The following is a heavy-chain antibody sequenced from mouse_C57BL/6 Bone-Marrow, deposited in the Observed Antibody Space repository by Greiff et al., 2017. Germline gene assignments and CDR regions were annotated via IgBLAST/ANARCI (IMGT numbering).Heavy chain of an antibody. CDR1: GYAFSSSW. CDR3: ARGAIYFDY. J-gene: IGHJ2*01. CDR2: IYPGDGDT. Sequence: QVQLQQSGPELVKPGASVKISCKASGYAFSSSWMNWVKQRPGKGLEWIGRIYPGDGDTNYNGKFKGKATLTADKSSSTAYMQLSSLRSEDSAVYFCARGAIYFDYWGQGTTLTVSS. V-gene: IGHV1-82*01.